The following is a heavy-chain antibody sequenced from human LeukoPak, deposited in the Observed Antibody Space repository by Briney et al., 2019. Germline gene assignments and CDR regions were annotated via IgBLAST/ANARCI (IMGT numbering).Heavy chain of an antibody. Sequence: SETLSLTCTVSGGSISSYYWSWIRQPPGKGLEWIGYIYYSGSTNYNPSLKSRVTISVDTSKYQFSLKLSSVTAADTAVYYCASQTGDGTDYWGQGTLVTVSS. J-gene: IGHJ4*02. V-gene: IGHV4-59*08. CDR1: GGSISSYY. CDR2: IYYSGST. D-gene: IGHD7-27*01. CDR3: ASQTGDGTDY.